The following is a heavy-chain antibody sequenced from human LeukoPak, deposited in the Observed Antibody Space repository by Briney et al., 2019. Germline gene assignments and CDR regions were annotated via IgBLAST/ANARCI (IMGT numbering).Heavy chain of an antibody. CDR2: ISGSNGYT. D-gene: IGHD1-26*01. J-gene: IGHJ4*02. V-gene: IGHV3-11*06. CDR1: GFTISDYY. Sequence: GGSLRLSCAASGFTISDYYMGWIRQAPGKGLEWVSYISGSNGYTNYADSVKGRFTISRDNAKNSLYLQMNSLRDEDTAVYYCASSGNYRFDYWGQGTLVTVSS. CDR3: ASSGNYRFDY.